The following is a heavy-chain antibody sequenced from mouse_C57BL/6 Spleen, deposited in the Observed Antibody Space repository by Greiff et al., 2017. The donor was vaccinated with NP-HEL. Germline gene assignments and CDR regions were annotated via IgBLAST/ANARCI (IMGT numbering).Heavy chain of an antibody. CDR2: INPSNGGT. CDR1: GYTFTSYW. V-gene: IGHV1-53*01. J-gene: IGHJ3*01. Sequence: QVQLQQPGTELVKPGASVKLSCKASGYTFTSYWMHWVKQRPGQGLEWIGNINPSNGGTNYNEKFKSKATLTVDKSSSTAYMQLISLTSEDSAVYYCARYPYGNYDWFAYWGQGTLVTVSA. CDR3: ARYPYGNYDWFAY. D-gene: IGHD2-1*01.